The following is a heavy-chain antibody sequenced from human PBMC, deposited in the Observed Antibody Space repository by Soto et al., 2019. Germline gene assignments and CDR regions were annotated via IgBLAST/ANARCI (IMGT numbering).Heavy chain of an antibody. CDR2: IYYSGST. CDR1: GGSISSYY. V-gene: IGHV4-59*01. J-gene: IGHJ4*02. D-gene: IGHD3-9*01. Sequence: SETLSLTCTVSGGSISSYYWSWIRQPPGKGLEWIGYIYYSGSTNYNPSLKSRVTISVDTSKNQFSLKLSSVTAADTAVYYCARAATYYDIFTGYHYYFDYWGQGTLVTVSS. CDR3: ARAATYYDIFTGYHYYFDY.